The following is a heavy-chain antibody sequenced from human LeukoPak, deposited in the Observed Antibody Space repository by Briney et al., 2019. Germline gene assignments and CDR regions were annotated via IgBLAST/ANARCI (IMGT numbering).Heavy chain of an antibody. CDR1: GFTFSNAW. CDR2: IKSETDGGTT. V-gene: IGHV3-15*01. D-gene: IGHD3-10*01. CDR3: TTQRSRITMVRGVIRSDH. Sequence: GGSLRLSCAASGFTFSNAWMSWVRQGPGKGLEWVGRIKSETDGGTTDYAAPAKGRFTISRDDSKNTLYLQMDSLKTEDTAVYYCTTQRSRITMVRGVIRSDHWGQGTLVTVSS. J-gene: IGHJ4*02.